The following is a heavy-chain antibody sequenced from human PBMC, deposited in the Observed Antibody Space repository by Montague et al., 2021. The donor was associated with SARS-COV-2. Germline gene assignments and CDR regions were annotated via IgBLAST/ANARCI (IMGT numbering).Heavy chain of an antibody. CDR2: IYDGGAV. Sequence: SETLFLTFTVSGGSITGYYWSWLRRSPGKGLEWIAYIYDGGAVNYNPSLGSRVTISTDTSKNQLSLKVNSVTAADTAVYYCVRDHPYGGPRGAYDIWGQGTVVTVSS. CDR3: VRDHPYGGPRGAYDI. CDR1: GGSITGYY. J-gene: IGHJ3*02. D-gene: IGHD4-23*01. V-gene: IGHV4-59*01.